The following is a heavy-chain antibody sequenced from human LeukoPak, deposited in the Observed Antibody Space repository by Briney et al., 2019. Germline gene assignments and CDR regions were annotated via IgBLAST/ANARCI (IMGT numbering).Heavy chain of an antibody. D-gene: IGHD3-22*01. V-gene: IGHV4-34*01. CDR1: GGSFSGYY. CDR3: ARELYSSGYHDAFDI. J-gene: IGHJ3*02. Sequence: SETLSLTCAVYGGSFSGYYWSWIRQPPGKGLEWIGEINHSRSTNYNPSLKSRVTISVDTSKNQFSLKLNSVTAADTAVYYCARELYSSGYHDAFDIWGQGTMVTVSS. CDR2: INHSRST.